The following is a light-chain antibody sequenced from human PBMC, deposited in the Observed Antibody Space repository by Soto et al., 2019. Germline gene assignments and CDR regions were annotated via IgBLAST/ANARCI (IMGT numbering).Light chain of an antibody. CDR3: QQRSNWL. J-gene: IGKJ2*01. CDR1: QSVSSY. CDR2: DAS. V-gene: IGKV3-11*01. Sequence: EIVLTQSPATLSLSPGERAILSCRASQSVSSYLAWYQQKPGQAPRLLIYDASNRATGIPARFSGSGSGTDFTLTIXSLEPEDXAVYYCQQRSNWLFGQGTKLEIK.